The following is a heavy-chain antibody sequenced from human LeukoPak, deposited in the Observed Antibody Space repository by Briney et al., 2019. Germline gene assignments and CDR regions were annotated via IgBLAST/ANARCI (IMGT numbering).Heavy chain of an antibody. Sequence: GGSLRLSCAASGFTFSSYAMSWVRQAPGKGLEWVSAISGSGGSTYYADSVKGRFTISRDNSKNTLYLQMNSLRAEDTAVYYCAKALQYCSGGSRLNWFDPWGQGTLVTVSS. V-gene: IGHV3-23*01. CDR1: GFTFSSYA. CDR3: AKALQYCSGGSRLNWFDP. D-gene: IGHD2-15*01. CDR2: ISGSGGST. J-gene: IGHJ5*02.